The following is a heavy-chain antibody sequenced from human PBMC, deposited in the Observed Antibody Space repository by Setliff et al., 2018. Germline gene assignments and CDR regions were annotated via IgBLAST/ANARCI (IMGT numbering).Heavy chain of an antibody. J-gene: IGHJ4*02. CDR3: AKQVVVYVYDGIFGYFDF. CDR1: GFTFSSYP. CDR2: ISGSGTST. Sequence: GESLKISCAASGFTFSSYPMSWVRQAPGKGLEWVVLISGSGTSTYYADSVKGRFTISRDNSNNTLHLHMNSLRAEDTAVCYCAKQVVVYVYDGIFGYFDFWGQGTLVTVSS. D-gene: IGHD2-8*02. V-gene: IGHV3-23*01.